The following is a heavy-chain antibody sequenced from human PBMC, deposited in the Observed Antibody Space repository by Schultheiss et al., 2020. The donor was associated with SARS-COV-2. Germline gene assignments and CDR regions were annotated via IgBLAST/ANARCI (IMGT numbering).Heavy chain of an antibody. CDR1: GFNILTYA. CDR3: ARDPSRVAPINWYFDL. V-gene: IGHV3-23*01. J-gene: IGHJ2*01. D-gene: IGHD5-24*01. CDR2: ISGSGGST. Sequence: GGSLRLSCAASGFNILTYAMSWVRQAPGKGLEWVSAISGSGGSTYYADSVKGRFTISRDNSKNTLYLQMNSLRAEDTAVYYCARDPSRVAPINWYFDLWGRGTLVTVSS.